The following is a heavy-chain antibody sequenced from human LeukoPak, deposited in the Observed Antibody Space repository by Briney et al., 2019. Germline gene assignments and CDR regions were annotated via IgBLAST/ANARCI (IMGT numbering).Heavy chain of an antibody. CDR2: INHSGST. J-gene: IGHJ4*02. Sequence: KPSETLSRTCAVYGGSFSGYYWSWIRQPPGKGLEWIGEINHSGSTNYNPSLKSRVTISVDTSKNQFSLKLSSVTAADTAVYYCARRSPGYYDFWSGYPAGFDYWGQGTLVTVSS. CDR1: GGSFSGYY. D-gene: IGHD3-3*01. V-gene: IGHV4-34*01. CDR3: ARRSPGYYDFWSGYPAGFDY.